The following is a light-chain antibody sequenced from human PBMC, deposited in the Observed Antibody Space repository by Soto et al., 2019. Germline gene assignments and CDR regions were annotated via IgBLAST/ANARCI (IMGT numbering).Light chain of an antibody. CDR2: EVT. CDR1: SSDVVSFNY. V-gene: IGLV2-14*01. J-gene: IGLJ2*01. Sequence: QSVLTQPASVSGSLGQSITISCTGTSSDVVSFNYVSWYRQSPTKAPELIIYEVTNRPSGVSNRFSGSKSGNTAYLTISGLQAEDEADYYCSSYSPNSVIFGGGTKLTVL. CDR3: SSYSPNSVI.